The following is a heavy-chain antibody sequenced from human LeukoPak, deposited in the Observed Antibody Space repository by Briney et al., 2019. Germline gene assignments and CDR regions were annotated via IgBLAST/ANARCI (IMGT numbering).Heavy chain of an antibody. Sequence: SVKVSFKASGYTFTGYYMHWVRQAPGQGLEWMGWINPNSGGTNYAQKFQGRVTMTRDTSISTAYMELSRLRSDDTAVYYCASLSTAAGTGSSSWGQGTLVTVSS. CDR1: GYTFTGYY. J-gene: IGHJ4*02. CDR3: ASLSTAAGTGSSS. D-gene: IGHD6-13*01. CDR2: INPNSGGT. V-gene: IGHV1-2*02.